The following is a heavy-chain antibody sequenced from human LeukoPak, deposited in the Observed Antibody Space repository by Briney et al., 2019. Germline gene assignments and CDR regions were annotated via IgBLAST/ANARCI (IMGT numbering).Heavy chain of an antibody. D-gene: IGHD4-17*01. J-gene: IGHJ4*02. CDR3: AKERGDYPRDYFDY. CDR1: GFTFSNYA. Sequence: GGSLRLSCAASGFTFSNYAMTWVRQAPGRGPEWVSAISDSGDRTYYADAVKGRLTISRDNSKNTLYLQMNSLRAEDTAVYCCAKERGDYPRDYFDYWGQGTLVTVSS. CDR2: ISDSGDRT. V-gene: IGHV3-23*01.